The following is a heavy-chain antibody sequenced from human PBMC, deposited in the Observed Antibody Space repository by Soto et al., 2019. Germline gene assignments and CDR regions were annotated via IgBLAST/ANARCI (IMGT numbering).Heavy chain of an antibody. V-gene: IGHV3-23*01. CDR2: ISGSGSST. CDR1: GFTFSSYA. Sequence: EVQLLESGGGLVQPGGSLRLSCAASGFTFSSYAMSWVRQAPGKGLEWVSAISGSGSSTYYADSVKGRFTISRDNSKNRLYMQMKSRRGGDRAVYYCGKDFYSRRGGYFQHGGQGTVVTVSS. D-gene: IGHD6-13*01. J-gene: IGHJ1*01. CDR3: GKDFYSRRGGYFQH.